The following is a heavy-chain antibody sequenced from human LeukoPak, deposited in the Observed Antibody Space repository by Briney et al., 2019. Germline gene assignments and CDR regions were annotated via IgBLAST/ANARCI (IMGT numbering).Heavy chain of an antibody. V-gene: IGHV3-23*01. CDR2: INGSGGST. CDR1: GFTFSSYA. J-gene: IGHJ4*02. D-gene: IGHD2-21*02. Sequence: WGSLRLTCAASGFTFSSYAMSWVRQAPGKGLEWFSAINGSGGSTYYADSVKGRFTISRDNSKNTLYLQMNSLGAEDTAVYYCAKALEVTAIFDYWGQGTLVTVSS. CDR3: AKALEVTAIFDY.